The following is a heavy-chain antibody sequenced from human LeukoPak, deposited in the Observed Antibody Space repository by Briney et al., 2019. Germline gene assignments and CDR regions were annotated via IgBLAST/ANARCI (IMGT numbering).Heavy chain of an antibody. Sequence: GQSLRLSCVASGFTFSNHWMYWVRQTEKGLAWVAYIKHDGAVTVYVDSVKGRFTVSRDNAKNSLYLQMNSLRAEDTAVYYCAKDQDYGDYYFDYWGQGTLVTVSS. V-gene: IGHV3-7*03. CDR3: AKDQDYGDYYFDY. J-gene: IGHJ4*02. CDR2: IKHDGAVT. D-gene: IGHD4-17*01. CDR1: GFTFSNHW.